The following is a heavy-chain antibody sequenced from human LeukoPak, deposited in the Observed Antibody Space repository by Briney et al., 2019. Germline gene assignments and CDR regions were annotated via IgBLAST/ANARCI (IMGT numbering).Heavy chain of an antibody. CDR2: IWHDGSKT. D-gene: IGHD4-17*01. Sequence: GGSLRLSCVASGFIFSRYDMHWVRQAPGKGLEWVALIWHDGSKTHYADSVRGRFTISRDDSKSTLYVQMNSLRVEDTAVYYCARDPATVTSHFDYWGQGALVTVTS. CDR3: ARDPATVTSHFDY. J-gene: IGHJ4*02. V-gene: IGHV3-33*01. CDR1: GFIFSRYD.